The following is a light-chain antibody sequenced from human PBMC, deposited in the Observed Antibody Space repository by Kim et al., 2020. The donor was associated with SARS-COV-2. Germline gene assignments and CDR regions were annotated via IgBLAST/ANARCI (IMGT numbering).Light chain of an antibody. CDR2: EVS. CDR3: SSYAGSSLYV. Sequence: QSALTQPPSASGSPGQSVTISCTGTSSDVGGYNYVSWYQQYPGKAPKLMIYEVSKRPSGVPDRFSGSKSGNTASLTVSGLQAEDDADYYCSSYAGSSLYVFGAGTKVTVL. J-gene: IGLJ1*01. V-gene: IGLV2-8*01. CDR1: SSDVGGYNY.